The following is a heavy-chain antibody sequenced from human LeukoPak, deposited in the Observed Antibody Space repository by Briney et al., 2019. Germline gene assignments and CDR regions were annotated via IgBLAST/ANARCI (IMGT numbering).Heavy chain of an antibody. V-gene: IGHV1-8*01. CDR3: ARADIVVPTGPRKSPGGHYYMDV. D-gene: IGHD2-2*01. CDR1: GYTFTSYD. J-gene: IGHJ6*03. CDR2: MNPNSGNT. Sequence: ASVKVSCKASGYTFTSYDINWVRQATGQGLEWMGWMNPNSGNTGYAQKFQGRVTMTRNTSISTAYMELSSLRSEDTAVYYCARADIVVPTGPRKSPGGHYYMDVWGKGTTVTVSS.